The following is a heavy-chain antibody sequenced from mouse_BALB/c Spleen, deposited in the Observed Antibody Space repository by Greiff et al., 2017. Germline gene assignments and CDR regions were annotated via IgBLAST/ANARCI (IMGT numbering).Heavy chain of an antibody. Sequence: EVQLQQSGPELVKPGASVKISCKASGYSFTGYFMNWVMQSHGKSLEWIGRINPYNGDTFYNQKFKGKATLTVDKSSSTAHMELRSLASEDSAVYYCARLSITTVVATEYFDYWGQGTTLTVSS. V-gene: IGHV1-20*02. D-gene: IGHD1-1*01. J-gene: IGHJ2*01. CDR2: INPYNGDT. CDR1: GYSFTGYF. CDR3: ARLSITTVVATEYFDY.